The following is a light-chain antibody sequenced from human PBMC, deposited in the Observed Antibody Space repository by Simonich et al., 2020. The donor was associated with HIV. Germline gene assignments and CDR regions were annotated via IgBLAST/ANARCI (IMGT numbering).Light chain of an antibody. CDR2: WAS. J-gene: IGKJ4*01. CDR3: QQYYSIPLT. Sequence: DIVMTQSPDSLAVSLGERATINCKSSQSVLYSPNNKNYLAWYQQKPRQPPNLLIYWASTRESGVPDRFSGSGSVTNFTLTISSLQAEDVAVYYCQQYYSIPLTFGGGTKVEIK. V-gene: IGKV4-1*01. CDR1: QSVLYSPNNKNY.